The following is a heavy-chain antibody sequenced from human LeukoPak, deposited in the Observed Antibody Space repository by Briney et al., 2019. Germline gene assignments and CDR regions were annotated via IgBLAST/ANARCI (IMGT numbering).Heavy chain of an antibody. J-gene: IGHJ5*02. D-gene: IGHD5-24*01. CDR3: ARDISARDEAWWFDP. CDR1: GYTFTNNF. Sequence: GASVKVSCKAFGYTFTNNFMHWVRQAPGQGPEWMGLISPTGSFTAYAQEFQGRVTLTRDLSTSTDYLELRSLRSEDTAVYYCARDISARDEAWWFDPWGQGTLVTVSS. CDR2: ISPTGSFT. V-gene: IGHV1-46*01.